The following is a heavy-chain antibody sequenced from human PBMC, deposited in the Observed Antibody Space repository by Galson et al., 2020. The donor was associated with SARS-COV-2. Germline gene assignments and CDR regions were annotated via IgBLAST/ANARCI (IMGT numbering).Heavy chain of an antibody. V-gene: IGHV4-39*07. CDR1: GGSITTVDHS. D-gene: IGHD1-26*01. CDR3: ARDGSTIYYFDY. J-gene: IGHJ4*02. Sequence: SETLSLTCTASGGSITTVDHSWGWVRQPTGEGLEWIASISYSGSAYSNPSIKSRVSISVDTSRKQLSLRLTHVTAADTAVYYCARDGSTIYYFDYWGQGILVTGSS. CDR2: ISYSGSA.